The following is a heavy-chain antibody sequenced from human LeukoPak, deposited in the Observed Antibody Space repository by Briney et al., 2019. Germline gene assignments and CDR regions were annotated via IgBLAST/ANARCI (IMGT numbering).Heavy chain of an antibody. V-gene: IGHV4-4*07. CDR1: GGSLNSYY. CDR3: ARQASGYSYGYTDS. Sequence: SGTLSLTCTVSGGSLNSYYWSWIRQPAGKGRERIGRIYSSGSTNFNPFLKSRVTMSLDTSKNQLSLKLTSVTAADTAVYFCARQASGYSYGYTDSWGQGTLVTVSS. CDR2: IYSSGST. J-gene: IGHJ5*01. D-gene: IGHD5-18*01.